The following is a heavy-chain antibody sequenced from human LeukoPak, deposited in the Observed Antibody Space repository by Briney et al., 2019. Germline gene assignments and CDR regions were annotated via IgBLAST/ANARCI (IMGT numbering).Heavy chain of an antibody. CDR3: ANYYDSSGYYLT. V-gene: IGHV4-59*08. Sequence: SETLSLTCTVSGGAISSYYWSWIRQPPGKGLEWIGYVHYTGSTNDNPSLKSRAAISLDTSKNQISLKLSSVTAADTAVYYCANYYDSSGYYLTWGQGILVTVSS. D-gene: IGHD3-22*01. CDR1: GGAISSYY. CDR2: VHYTGST. J-gene: IGHJ4*02.